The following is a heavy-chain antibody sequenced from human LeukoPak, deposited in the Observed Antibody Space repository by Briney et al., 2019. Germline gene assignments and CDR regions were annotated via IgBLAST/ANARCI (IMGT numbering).Heavy chain of an antibody. J-gene: IGHJ4*02. V-gene: IGHV3-20*04. CDR2: INWNGGST. Sequence: GGSLRLSCAASGFTFDDYGMSWVRQAPGKGLEWVSVINWNGGSTGYADSVKGRFTISRDNAKNSLYLQMNGLRAEDTALYYCARARKFRRTTVTTLDYWGQGTLVTVSS. D-gene: IGHD4-17*01. CDR3: ARARKFRRTTVTTLDY. CDR1: GFTFDDYG.